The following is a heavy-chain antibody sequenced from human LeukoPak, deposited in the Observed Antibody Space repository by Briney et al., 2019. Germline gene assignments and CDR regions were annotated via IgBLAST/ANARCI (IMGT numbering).Heavy chain of an antibody. CDR3: AKDSSDFYDSGSDYFDY. V-gene: IGHV3-23*01. J-gene: IGHJ4*02. Sequence: GGSLRLSCAASGFTFSSYAMSWVRQAPGKGLEWVSTINDSGGSSYYADSVKGRFTMSRDNSKNTLYLHMNSLRAEDTAVYYCAKDSSDFYDSGSDYFDYWGQGSLVTVSS. D-gene: IGHD3-10*01. CDR1: GFTFSSYA. CDR2: INDSGGSS.